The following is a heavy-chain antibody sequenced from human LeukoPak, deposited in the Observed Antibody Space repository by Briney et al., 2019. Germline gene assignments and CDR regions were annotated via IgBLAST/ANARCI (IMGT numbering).Heavy chain of an antibody. D-gene: IGHD4-17*01. Sequence: GGSLRLSCAASGFTFSNYWMHWVRQAPGKGLVWVSRIHTDGISTTYADSVKGRFTISRDNAKNTLYLQMNSLRAEDTAVYYCARPRNDYGDYVLDYWGQGTLVTVSS. V-gene: IGHV3-74*01. J-gene: IGHJ4*02. CDR2: IHTDGIST. CDR3: ARPRNDYGDYVLDY. CDR1: GFTFSNYW.